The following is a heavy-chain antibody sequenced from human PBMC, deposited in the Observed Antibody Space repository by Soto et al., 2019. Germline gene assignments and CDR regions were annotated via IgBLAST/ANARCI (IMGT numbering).Heavy chain of an antibody. J-gene: IGHJ6*02. CDR3: ATARVGATPYYYYYYGMDV. Sequence: QVQLVQSGAEVKKPGASVKVSCKVSGYTLTELSMHWVRQAPGKGLEWMGGFDPEDGETIYAQKFQGRVTITEDTSTNPAYMELSSLRSEDTAVYYCATARVGATPYYYYYYGMDVWGQGTTVTVSS. CDR1: GYTLTELS. V-gene: IGHV1-24*01. CDR2: FDPEDGET. D-gene: IGHD1-26*01.